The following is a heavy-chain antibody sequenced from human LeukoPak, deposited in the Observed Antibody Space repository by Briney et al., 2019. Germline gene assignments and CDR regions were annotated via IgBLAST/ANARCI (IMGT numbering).Heavy chain of an antibody. Sequence: PGGSLRLSRAASGFTFSSYWMSWVRQAPGKGLDWVANINQDEGEIYYADSVRGRFTISRDNAKNSLFLQMNSLRVEDTALYYCARLAVVGATVGFDFWGQGTLVTVSS. CDR1: GFTFSSYW. CDR3: ARLAVVGATVGFDF. CDR2: INQDEGEI. V-gene: IGHV3-7*01. D-gene: IGHD1-26*01. J-gene: IGHJ4*02.